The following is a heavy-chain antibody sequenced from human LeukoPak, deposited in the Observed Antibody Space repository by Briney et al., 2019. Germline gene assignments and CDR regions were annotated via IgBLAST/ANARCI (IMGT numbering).Heavy chain of an antibody. V-gene: IGHV1-2*02. D-gene: IGHD5-12*01. CDR1: GYTFTGYY. J-gene: IGHJ4*02. Sequence: ASVKVSCKASGYTFTGYYMHWVRQAPGQGLEWMGWINPNSGGTNYAQKFQGRVTMTRDTSISTAYMELSRLRSDDTAVYYCARDLKGGYETHYFDYWGQGTLVTVSS. CDR3: ARDLKGGYETHYFDY. CDR2: INPNSGGT.